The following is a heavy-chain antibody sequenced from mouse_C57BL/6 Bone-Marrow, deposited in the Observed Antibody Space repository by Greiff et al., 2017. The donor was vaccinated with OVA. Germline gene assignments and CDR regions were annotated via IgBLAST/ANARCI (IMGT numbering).Heavy chain of an antibody. CDR2: IDPSDSYT. J-gene: IGHJ2*01. CDR1: GYTFTSYW. V-gene: IGHV1-50*01. Sequence: QVQLQQSGAELVKPGASVKLSCKASGYTFTSYWMQWVKQRPGQGLEWIGEIDPSDSYTNYNQKFKGKATLTVDTSSSTAYMQLSSLTSEDSAVYYCARDYFDYWGQGTTLTVSS. CDR3: ARDYFDY.